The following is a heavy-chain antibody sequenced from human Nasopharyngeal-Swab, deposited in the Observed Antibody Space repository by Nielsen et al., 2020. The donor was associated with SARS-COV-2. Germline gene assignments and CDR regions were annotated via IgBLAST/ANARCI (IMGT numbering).Heavy chain of an antibody. CDR1: GFTFSNAW. J-gene: IGHJ4*02. V-gene: IGHV3-15*01. Sequence: GESLKISCAASGFTFSNAWMSWVRQAPGKGLEWVGRIKSKTDGGTTDYAAPVKGRFTISRGDSKNTLYLQMNSLKTEDTAVYYCTTDYYDSSGYYLRDDYWGQGTLVTVSS. D-gene: IGHD3-22*01. CDR2: IKSKTDGGTT. CDR3: TTDYYDSSGYYLRDDY.